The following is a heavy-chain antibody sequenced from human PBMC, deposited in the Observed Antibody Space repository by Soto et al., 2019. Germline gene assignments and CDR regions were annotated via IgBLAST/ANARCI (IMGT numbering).Heavy chain of an antibody. D-gene: IGHD3-3*01. V-gene: IGHV4-34*01. CDR1: GGSFYGYF. CDR2: INHSGST. J-gene: IGHJ6*02. CDR3: ARGRGYDFWSGYRPYGMDF. Sequence: SETLYITCAVYGGSFYGYFWSWIRPPKGEGLEWIGEINHSGSTNYNPSLKSRVTISVDTSKNQFSLKLSSVTAADTAVYYCARGRGYDFWSGYRPYGMDFWGQGTKVTVSS.